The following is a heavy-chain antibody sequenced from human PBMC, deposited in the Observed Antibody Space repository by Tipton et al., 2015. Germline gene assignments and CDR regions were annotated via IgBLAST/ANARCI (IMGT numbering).Heavy chain of an antibody. J-gene: IGHJ4*02. D-gene: IGHD6-6*01. V-gene: IGHV4-59*01. CDR3: ARSQTLVPISPFGY. Sequence: TLSLTCTVSGASISSYYWSWIRQPPGKGLEWIGYIYHSGSTSSNPSLKSRVTISIDTSKNQFSLELTSVAAADTAIYYCARSQTLVPISPFGYWGQGTLVTVSS. CDR2: IYHSGST. CDR1: GASISSYY.